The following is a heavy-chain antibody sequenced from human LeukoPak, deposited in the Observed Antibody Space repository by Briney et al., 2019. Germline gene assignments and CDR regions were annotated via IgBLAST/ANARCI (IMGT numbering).Heavy chain of an antibody. CDR1: GFTFSSYS. J-gene: IGHJ6*03. D-gene: IGHD2-2*01. V-gene: IGHV3-21*01. CDR2: ISSSSSYI. CDR3: ARVPDRYQLPRTIYYMDV. Sequence: GGSLRLSCAASGFTFSSYSMNWVRQAPGKGLEWVSSISSSSSYIYYADSVKGRFTISRDNAKNSLYLQMNSLRAEDTAVYYCARVPDRYQLPRTIYYMDVWGKGTTVTVSS.